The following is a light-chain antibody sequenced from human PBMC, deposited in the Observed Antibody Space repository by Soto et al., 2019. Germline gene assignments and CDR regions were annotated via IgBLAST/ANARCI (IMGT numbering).Light chain of an antibody. Sequence: IVWTQSTGTLSLSPGQRATLAFRASQRLSASDIAWYQQKPGQAPKFLIYGVSSRATGIPDRSSGSGSGTDFTLTISRLEPEDFAVYHCQQYGSSPLIPFGQGTRLEIK. CDR3: QQYGSSPLIP. V-gene: IGKV3-20*01. J-gene: IGKJ5*01. CDR2: GVS. CDR1: QRLSASD.